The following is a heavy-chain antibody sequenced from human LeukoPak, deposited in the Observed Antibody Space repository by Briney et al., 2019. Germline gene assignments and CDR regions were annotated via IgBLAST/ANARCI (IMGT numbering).Heavy chain of an antibody. D-gene: IGHD3-10*01. J-gene: IGHJ4*02. CDR2: MNPNSGNT. CDR1: GYTFTGYY. CDR3: ARGKRFGDLENY. V-gene: IGHV1-8*02. Sequence: ASVKVSCKASGYTFTGYYMHWVRQAPGQGLEWMGWMNPNSGNTGYAQKFQGRVTMTRNTSISTAYMELSSLRSEDTAVYYCARGKRFGDLENYRGQGTLVTVSS.